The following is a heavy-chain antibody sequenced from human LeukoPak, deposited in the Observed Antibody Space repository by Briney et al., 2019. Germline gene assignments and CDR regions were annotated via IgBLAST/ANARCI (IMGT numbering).Heavy chain of an antibody. CDR2: IYHSGST. Sequence: ASETLSLTCTVSGGSISSSSYYWGWIRQPPGKGLEWIGSIYHSGSTYYNPSLKSRVTISVDTSKNQFSLKLSSVTAADTAVYYCASTGYDFDYWGQGTLVTVSS. CDR1: GGSISSSSYY. CDR3: ASTGYDFDY. V-gene: IGHV4-39*07. J-gene: IGHJ4*02. D-gene: IGHD5-12*01.